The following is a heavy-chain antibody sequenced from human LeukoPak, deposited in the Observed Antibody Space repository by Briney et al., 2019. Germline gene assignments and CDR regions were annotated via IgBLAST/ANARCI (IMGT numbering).Heavy chain of an antibody. V-gene: IGHV3-23*01. CDR3: ASRDDIVVVVAAFDY. D-gene: IGHD2-15*01. Sequence: PGGSLRLSCAASGFTFSSYAMSWVRQAAGKGLECVSAISGSGGSTYYADSVKGRFTISRDNSKNTLYLQMNSLRAEDTAVYYCASRDDIVVVVAAFDYWGQGTLVTVSS. CDR2: ISGSGGST. J-gene: IGHJ4*02. CDR1: GFTFSSYA.